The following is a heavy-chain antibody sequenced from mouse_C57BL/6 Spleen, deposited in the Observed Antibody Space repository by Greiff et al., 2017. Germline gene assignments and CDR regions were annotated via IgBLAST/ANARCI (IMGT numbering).Heavy chain of an antibody. Sequence: QVQLQQSGAELARPGASVKLSCKASGYTFTSYGISWVKQRTGQGLEWIGEIYPRSGNTYYNEKFKGKATLTADKSSSTAYMGLRSLTSEDSAVYFCARSGYDVYYFDYWGQGTTLTVSS. D-gene: IGHD2-2*01. CDR3: ARSGYDVYYFDY. CDR1: GYTFTSYG. CDR2: IYPRSGNT. V-gene: IGHV1-81*01. J-gene: IGHJ2*01.